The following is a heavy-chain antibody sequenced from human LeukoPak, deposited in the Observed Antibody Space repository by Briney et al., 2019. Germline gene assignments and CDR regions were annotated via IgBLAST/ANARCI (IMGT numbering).Heavy chain of an antibody. J-gene: IGHJ4*02. CDR2: ISDDSGTI. CDR3: ARRFDS. CDR1: GYTFSTYS. V-gene: IGHV3-48*01. Sequence: GGSLRLSCAASGYTFSTYSMNWVRQAPGKGLEWASYISDDSGTIYYADSVKGRFTISRDNAKNSLYLQMNSLRAEDTAVYYCARRFDSWGQGTLVTVSS.